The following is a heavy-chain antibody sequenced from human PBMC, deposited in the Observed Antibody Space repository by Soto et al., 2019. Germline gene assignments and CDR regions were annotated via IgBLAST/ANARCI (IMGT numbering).Heavy chain of an antibody. J-gene: IGHJ6*02. CDR3: ARTRSAWSDFHYYTLDV. CDR2: ISYDSTKT. V-gene: IGHV3-30*03. CDR1: GFTFNSYG. Sequence: PGGSLRLSCAASGFTFNSYGMHWVRQGPGNGLEWVAFISYDSTKTYYADSVKGRFTISRDNSTSALYVQMNSLTAEDTAAYYFARTRSAWSDFHYYTLDVWGQGTTVTVSS. D-gene: IGHD1-26*01.